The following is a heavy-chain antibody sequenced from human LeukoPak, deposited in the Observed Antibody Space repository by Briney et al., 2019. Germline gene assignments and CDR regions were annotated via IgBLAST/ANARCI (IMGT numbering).Heavy chain of an antibody. J-gene: IGHJ2*01. Sequence: GGSLRLSCAASGFTVSSSYMSWVHQAPGKGLEWVSAISGSGAYTYHEDSVKGRFTISRDNSKNTLYLQMNSLRAEDTAVYYCAKVLDSSRYWYFDLWGRGTLVTVSS. CDR2: ISGSGAYT. V-gene: IGHV3-23*01. CDR1: GFTVSSSY. D-gene: IGHD6-6*01. CDR3: AKVLDSSRYWYFDL.